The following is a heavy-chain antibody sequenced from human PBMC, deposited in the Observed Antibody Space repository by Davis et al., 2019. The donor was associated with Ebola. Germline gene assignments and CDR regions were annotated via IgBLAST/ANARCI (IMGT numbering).Heavy chain of an antibody. V-gene: IGHV4-39*07. CDR1: GGSISSSSYY. CDR3: ARHRSGSSPRAYFQH. J-gene: IGHJ1*01. CDR2: IYYSGST. Sequence: SETLSLTCTVSGGSISSSSYYWGWIRQPPGKGLEWIGSIYYSGSTNYNPSLKSRVTISVDTSKNQFSLKLSSVTAADTAVYYCARHRSGSSPRAYFQHWGQGTLVTVSS. D-gene: IGHD1-26*01.